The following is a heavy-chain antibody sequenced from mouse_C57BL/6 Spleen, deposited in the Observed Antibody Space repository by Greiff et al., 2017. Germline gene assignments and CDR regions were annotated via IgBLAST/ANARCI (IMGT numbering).Heavy chain of an antibody. V-gene: IGHV1-55*01. CDR2: IYPGSGST. CDR1: GYTFTSYW. Sequence: QVQLQQPGAELVKPGASVKMSCKASGYTFTSYWITWVKQRPGQGLEWIGDIYPGSGSTNYNEKFKSKATLTVDTSSSTAYMQLSSLTSEDSAVYDCARERDCYGSSPYYFDYWGQGTTLTVSS. CDR3: ARERDCYGSSPYYFDY. D-gene: IGHD1-1*01. J-gene: IGHJ2*01.